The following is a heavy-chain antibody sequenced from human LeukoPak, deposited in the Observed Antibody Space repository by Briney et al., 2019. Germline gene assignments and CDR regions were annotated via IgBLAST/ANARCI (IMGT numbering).Heavy chain of an antibody. CDR2: IKRDGSEK. Sequence: GGSLRLSCAASGFTFTDYWMSWVRQAPGKGLEWVANIKRDGSEKYYVDSVRGRFTISRDNAKKSLDLQMNSLRVEDTATYYCARLAVPPGNRGWYYEHWGQGTLVTVSS. CDR3: ARLAVPPGNRGWYYEH. D-gene: IGHD2-2*01. J-gene: IGHJ4*02. V-gene: IGHV3-7*03. CDR1: GFTFTDYW.